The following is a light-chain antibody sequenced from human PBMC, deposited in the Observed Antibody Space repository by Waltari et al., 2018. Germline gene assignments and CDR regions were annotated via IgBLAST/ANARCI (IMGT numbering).Light chain of an antibody. CDR2: WAS. CDR1: QSFLYSPTNKNY. CDR3: QQYFYTRS. V-gene: IGKV4-1*01. J-gene: IGKJ2*03. Sequence: DIVMTQSPASLAVSLGERATINCQSNQSFLYSPTNKNYLSWYQQKPGQPPKLLIYWASTRESGVPDRFSGSGSGTDFTLTISSLQAEDLAVYYCQQYFYTRSFGQGTKLEIK.